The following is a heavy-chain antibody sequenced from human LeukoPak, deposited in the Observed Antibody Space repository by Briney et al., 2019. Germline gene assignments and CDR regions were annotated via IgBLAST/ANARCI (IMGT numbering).Heavy chain of an antibody. CDR1: GGSFSGYY. CDR3: ARNDYVWGSYRLNWFDP. V-gene: IGHV4-34*01. CDR2: INHSGST. J-gene: IGHJ5*02. D-gene: IGHD3-16*02. Sequence: SETLSLTCAVYGGSFSGYYWSWIRQPPGKGLEWIGEINHSGSTNYNPSLKSRVTISVDTSKNQFSLKLSSVTAADTAVYYCARNDYVWGSYRLNWFDPWGQGTLVTVSP.